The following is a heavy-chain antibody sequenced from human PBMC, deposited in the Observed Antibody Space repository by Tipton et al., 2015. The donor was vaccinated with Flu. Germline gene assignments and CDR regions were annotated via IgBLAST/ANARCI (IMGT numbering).Heavy chain of an antibody. J-gene: IGHJ4*02. CDR2: ISYSGST. CDR3: ARELEHGVLRTFDY. CDR1: GGSISGSISSYY. Sequence: TLSLTCTVSGGSISGSISSYYWSWIRQPPGKGLEWIGYISYSGSTNYNPSLKSRVTISVDTAKNQLSLKLTSVTAADTAVYYCARELEHGVLRTFDYWGPGTLGTASS. D-gene: IGHD3-3*01. V-gene: IGHV4-61*01.